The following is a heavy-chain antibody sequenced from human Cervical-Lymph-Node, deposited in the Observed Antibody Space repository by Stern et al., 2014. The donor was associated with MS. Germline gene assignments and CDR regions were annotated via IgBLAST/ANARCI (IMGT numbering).Heavy chain of an antibody. V-gene: IGHV3-11*01. CDR2: ISSSGNTI. Sequence: VQLVESGGGLVKPGGSLRLSCAASGFTFSDYYMSWIRQAPGQGLEWVSYISSSGNTIYYADSVKGRFTISRDSAKNSLYLQMNSLRAEDTAVYYCARESADYDFWSGYYGGYYGMDVWGQGTTVTVSS. CDR3: ARESADYDFWSGYYGGYYGMDV. J-gene: IGHJ6*02. D-gene: IGHD3-3*01. CDR1: GFTFSDYY.